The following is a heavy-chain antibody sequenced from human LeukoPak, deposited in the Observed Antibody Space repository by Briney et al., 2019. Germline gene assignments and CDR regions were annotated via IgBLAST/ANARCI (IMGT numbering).Heavy chain of an antibody. CDR1: RYTFTGYY. V-gene: IGHV1-2*02. J-gene: IGHJ4*02. Sequence: SVNVSCKASRYTFTGYYMHWVRQAPGQGLEWMGWINPNSGGTNYAQKFQGRVTMTRDTSISTAYMELSRLRSDDTAVYYCARELNQAAAGNDYWGQGTLVTVSS. CDR2: INPNSGGT. D-gene: IGHD6-13*01. CDR3: ARELNQAAAGNDY.